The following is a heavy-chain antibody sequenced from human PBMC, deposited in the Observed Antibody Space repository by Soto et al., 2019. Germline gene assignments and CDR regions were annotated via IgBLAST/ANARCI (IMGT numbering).Heavy chain of an antibody. Sequence: QVQLVQSGAEEKKPGASVKVSCKASGYTFTSYAMHWVRQAPGQRLEWMGWINAGNGNTKYSQKFQGRVTITRDTSASTAYMELSSLRSEDTAVYYCARGDGLDSSSWYLGFDYWGQGTLVTVSS. CDR1: GYTFTSYA. CDR3: ARGDGLDSSSWYLGFDY. J-gene: IGHJ4*02. CDR2: INAGNGNT. D-gene: IGHD6-13*01. V-gene: IGHV1-3*05.